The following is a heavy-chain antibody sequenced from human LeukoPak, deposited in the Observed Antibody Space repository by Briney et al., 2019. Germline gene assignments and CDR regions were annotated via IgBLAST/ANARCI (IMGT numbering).Heavy chain of an antibody. CDR2: ISYDGSNI. CDR3: ARDLPPNDY. V-gene: IGHV3-30*01. J-gene: IGHJ4*02. CDR1: GFTFHTYA. Sequence: GGSLRLSCAASGFTFHTYAMHWVRQAPGKGLEWVALISYDGSNIQYADSVKGRFTISRDNSKNTLYLQINSLRDEDTAVYYCARDLPPNDYWGQGTLVTVSS.